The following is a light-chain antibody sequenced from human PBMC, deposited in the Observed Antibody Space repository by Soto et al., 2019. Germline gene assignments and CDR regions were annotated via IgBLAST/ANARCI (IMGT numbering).Light chain of an antibody. CDR3: QQANTFPWT. Sequence: DIQMTRSASXXPAXALXXXTMACXASQGISSRLAWYQQKPGTPPKLLIYAASTLHSGVPPRFSGSGSGTDFTLTISSLQPEDFATYYCQQANTFPWTFGQGTKVDIK. V-gene: IGKV1-12*01. CDR1: QGISSR. CDR2: AAS. J-gene: IGKJ1*01.